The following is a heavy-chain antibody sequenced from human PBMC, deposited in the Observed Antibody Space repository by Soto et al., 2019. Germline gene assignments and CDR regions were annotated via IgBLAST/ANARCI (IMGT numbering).Heavy chain of an antibody. CDR3: AKRLVCSSTSSTDFDS. CDR2: ISYDGSNK. J-gene: IGHJ4*02. Sequence: GGSLRLSCAASGFTFSSYGMHWVRQAPGKGLEWVAVISYDGSNKYYADSVKGRFTISRDNSKNTLYLQMNSLRAEDTAVYYCAKRLVCSSTSSTDFDSWGQETLVTVSS. D-gene: IGHD2-2*01. CDR1: GFTFSSYG. V-gene: IGHV3-30*18.